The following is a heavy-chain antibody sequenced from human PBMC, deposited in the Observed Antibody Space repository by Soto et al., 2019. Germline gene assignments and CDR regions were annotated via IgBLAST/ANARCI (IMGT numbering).Heavy chain of an antibody. CDR1: GFIFSDHY. D-gene: IGHD3-16*01. CDR3: AGYTFYYASAF. CDR2: ISADGSTR. J-gene: IGHJ4*02. Sequence: QIQLVESGGGLVEPGGSLRLSCAASGFIFSDHYMTWIRQAPGKGLEWISKISADGSTRYYADSVKGRFTVSRDNAKNSLYLQMNSLRAEDTALYYCAGYTFYYASAFWGQGTLVTVSS. V-gene: IGHV3-11*01.